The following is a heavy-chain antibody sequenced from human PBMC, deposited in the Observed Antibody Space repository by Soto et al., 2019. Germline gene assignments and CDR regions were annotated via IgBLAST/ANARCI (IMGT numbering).Heavy chain of an antibody. CDR3: ATYYYDRPEYFQH. V-gene: IGHV1-24*01. J-gene: IGHJ1*01. CDR2: FDHEDGET. D-gene: IGHD3-22*01. Sequence: QVQLVQSGAEVKKPGASVKVSCKVSGYTLTELSMHWVRQAPGKGLEWMGGFDHEDGETIYAQKFQGSVXXNXDXSTDTAYMELSSLRSEETAVYYCATYYYDRPEYFQHWGQGTLVTVSS. CDR1: GYTLTELS.